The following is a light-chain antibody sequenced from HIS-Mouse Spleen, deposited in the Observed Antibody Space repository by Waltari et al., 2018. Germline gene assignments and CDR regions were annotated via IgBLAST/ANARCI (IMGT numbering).Light chain of an antibody. CDR2: DDS. CDR1: NIGSKS. V-gene: IGLV3-21*03. CDR3: QVWDSSSDHVV. Sequence: SYVLTQPPSVSVAPGKTARITCGGNNIGSKSVHWYQQKPGQAPVLVVYDDSDRPSGIPGGFSGSNSGSTATLTISRVEAGDEADYYCQVWDSSSDHVVFGGGTKLTVL. J-gene: IGLJ2*01.